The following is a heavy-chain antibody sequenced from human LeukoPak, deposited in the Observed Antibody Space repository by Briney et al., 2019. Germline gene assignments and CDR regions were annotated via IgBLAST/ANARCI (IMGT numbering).Heavy chain of an antibody. D-gene: IGHD3-10*01. CDR2: IKRKTDGGTS. CDR3: TTNRPGGSFGELAV. V-gene: IGHV3-15*01. Sequence: GGSLRLSCAASGFTFTDAWMSWVRQAPGKGLEWVGRIKRKTDGGTSDYAAPVKGRFTISRDDSKNTLFLQMNSLKIDDTAVYHCTTNRPGGSFGELAVWGQGTTVTVSS. J-gene: IGHJ6*01. CDR1: GFTFTDAW.